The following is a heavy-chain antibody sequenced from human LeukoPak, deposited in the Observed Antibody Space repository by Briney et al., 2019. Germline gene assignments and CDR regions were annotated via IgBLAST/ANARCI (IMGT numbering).Heavy chain of an antibody. Sequence: GGSLRLSCAASGFTFSSYWMHWVRHAPGKGLVWVSRINSDGSSTSYADSVKGRFTISRDNAKNTLYLQMNSLRAEDTAVYYCAGGSSWYYYDSSGPSLDYWGQGTLVTVSS. CDR1: GFTFSSYW. J-gene: IGHJ4*02. V-gene: IGHV3-74*01. CDR3: AGGSSWYYYDSSGPSLDY. D-gene: IGHD3-22*01. CDR2: INSDGSST.